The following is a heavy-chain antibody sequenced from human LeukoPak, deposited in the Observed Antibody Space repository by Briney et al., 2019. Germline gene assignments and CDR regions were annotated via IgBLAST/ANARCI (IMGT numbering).Heavy chain of an antibody. Sequence: GGSLRLSCAASGFTFSTYAMSWVRQAPGKGLEWVSDISASGGSTYYADSVKGRFTVSRYNSKNTLYLQMSSLRADDTAVYYCAKGPRQQLVTRFDNWGQGTLVTVSS. CDR3: AKGPRQQLVTRFDN. D-gene: IGHD6-13*01. J-gene: IGHJ4*02. CDR1: GFTFSTYA. CDR2: ISASGGST. V-gene: IGHV3-23*01.